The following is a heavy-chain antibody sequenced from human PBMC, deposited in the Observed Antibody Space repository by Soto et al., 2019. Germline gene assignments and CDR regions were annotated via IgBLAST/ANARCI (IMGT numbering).Heavy chain of an antibody. V-gene: IGHV3-30*04. CDR3: ARSNYYDCSGYYCWYFDF. D-gene: IGHD3-22*01. CDR2: ISYDGSNK. CDR1: GFTFSSYA. J-gene: IGHJ2*01. Sequence: GGSLRLSCAASGFTFSSYAMHWVRQAPGKGLEWEAVISYDGSNKYYADSVKGRFTISRDKSNNTLYLHMNSLRAEDTAVSAGARSNYYDCSGYYCWYFDFWGRGTLVTVSS.